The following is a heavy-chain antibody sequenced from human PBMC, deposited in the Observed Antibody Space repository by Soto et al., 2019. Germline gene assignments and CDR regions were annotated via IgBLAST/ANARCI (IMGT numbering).Heavy chain of an antibody. Sequence: XSVKVSCKASGYTFITYDMSWVRQAPGQGLEWMGWISTYSGDTNYAQKFQGRVTMTTDTSTTTAYLELRSLRSDDTAVYYCARHHGPTSSDNAFDLWGQGKLVTVSS. CDR2: ISTYSGDT. CDR3: ARHHGPTSSDNAFDL. V-gene: IGHV1-18*01. CDR1: GYTFITYD. D-gene: IGHD5-12*01. J-gene: IGHJ5*02.